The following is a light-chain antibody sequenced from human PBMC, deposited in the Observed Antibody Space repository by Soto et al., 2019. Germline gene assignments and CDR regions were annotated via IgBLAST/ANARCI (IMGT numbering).Light chain of an antibody. CDR1: SSNIGAGYD. V-gene: IGLV1-40*01. Sequence: LTQPPSVSGAPGQRVTISCTGSSSNIGAGYDVHWYQQLPGTAPKLLIYGNSNRPSGVPDRFSGSKSGTSASLAITGLQAEDEADYYCQSYDSSLSGHVVFGGGTKVTVL. CDR3: QSYDSSLSGHVV. CDR2: GNS. J-gene: IGLJ2*01.